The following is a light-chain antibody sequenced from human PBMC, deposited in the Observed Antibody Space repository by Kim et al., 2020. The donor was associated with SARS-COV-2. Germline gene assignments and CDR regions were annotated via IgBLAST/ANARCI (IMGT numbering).Light chain of an antibody. CDR2: DVS. J-gene: IGLJ3*02. Sequence: GQSITLPCTGSRSDVGGYNYVAWHQQHPGKAPKLIIYDVSNRPSGVSNRFSGSKSGNTASLTISGLQAEDEADYYCSSYTSSSLWVFGGGTKLTVL. CDR1: RSDVGGYNY. V-gene: IGLV2-14*03. CDR3: SSYTSSSLWV.